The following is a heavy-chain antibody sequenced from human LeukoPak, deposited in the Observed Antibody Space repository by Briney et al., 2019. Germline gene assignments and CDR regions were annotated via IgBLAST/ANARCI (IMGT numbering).Heavy chain of an antibody. Sequence: GGSLGLSCAASGFTFNSYAMIWVRQAPGKGLEWVSHIGSGSSNIYYADSVKGRFIISRDNAKNSLFLQMNSLRAEDTAVYYCARDLNVAGTWVYWGQGTLVTVSS. V-gene: IGHV3-48*01. J-gene: IGHJ4*02. CDR3: ARDLNVAGTWVY. D-gene: IGHD6-19*01. CDR1: GFTFNSYA. CDR2: IGSGSSNI.